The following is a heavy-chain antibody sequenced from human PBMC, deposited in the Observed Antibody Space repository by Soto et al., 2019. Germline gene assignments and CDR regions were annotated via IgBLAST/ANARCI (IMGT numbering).Heavy chain of an antibody. CDR2: IGSSGSRT. CDR3: AKERREVVSGTGDS. Sequence: EVQLLESGGGLVQPGGSRRLSCAASGFNFKTYAMSWVRQAPGRGLEWVSAIGSSGSRTYYVESVKGRFTISSDNSKNALFLEMNSLRAEDTALYYCAKERREVVSGTGDSWGRGTLVTVSS. CDR1: GFNFKTYA. V-gene: IGHV3-23*01. J-gene: IGHJ4*02. D-gene: IGHD6-19*01.